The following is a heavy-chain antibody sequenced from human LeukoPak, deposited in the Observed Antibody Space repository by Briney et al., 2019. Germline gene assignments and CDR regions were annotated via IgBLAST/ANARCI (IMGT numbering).Heavy chain of an antibody. D-gene: IGHD6-19*01. CDR2: IKLDGSDK. CDR1: GFMFSSYW. J-gene: IGHJ4*02. Sequence: GGSLRLSCAASGFMFSSYWMSWVRQAPGKGLEWVANIKLDGSDKYYVDSVKGRFTISRDNAKNSLYLQMNSLRSEDTAVYYCARRGTGWYYFNYWGQGILVIVSS. V-gene: IGHV3-7*04. CDR3: ARRGTGWYYFNY.